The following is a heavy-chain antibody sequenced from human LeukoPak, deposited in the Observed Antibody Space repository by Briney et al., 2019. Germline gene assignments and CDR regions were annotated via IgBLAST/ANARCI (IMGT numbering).Heavy chain of an antibody. V-gene: IGHV4-59*01. CDR2: IYYSGST. CDR1: GGSISSYY. D-gene: IGHD5-24*01. CDR3: ARDRREFDY. J-gene: IGHJ4*02. Sequence: SETLSLTCTVSGGSISSYYWSWIRQPPGKGLEWIGYIYYSGSTNYNPSLKSRVTISVDTSKNQFSLKLSSVAAADTAVYYCARDRREFDYWGQGTLVTVSS.